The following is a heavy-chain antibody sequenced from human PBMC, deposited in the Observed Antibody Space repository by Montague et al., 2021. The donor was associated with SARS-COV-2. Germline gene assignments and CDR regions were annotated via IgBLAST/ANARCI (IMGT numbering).Heavy chain of an antibody. D-gene: IGHD6-25*01. CDR1: IGSISSGSYY. J-gene: IGHJ5*01. CDR3: ARDGYSSGWNGLHWFDS. Sequence: TLSLTCTVSIGSISSGSYYWSWIRQPAGKGLEWIGRIYTSGSTNYNPSLKSRVTISADTSKNQFSLKLSSVTAADTAVYYCARDGYSSGWNGLHWFDSWGRGTLVTVSS. V-gene: IGHV4-61*02. CDR2: IYTSGST.